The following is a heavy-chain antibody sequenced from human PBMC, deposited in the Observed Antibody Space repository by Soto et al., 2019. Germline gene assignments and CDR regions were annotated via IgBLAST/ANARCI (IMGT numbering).Heavy chain of an antibody. CDR2: IYYSGST. V-gene: IGHV4-31*03. Sequence: QVQLQESGPGLVKPSQTLSLTCTVSGGSISSGGYYWSWIRQHPGKGLEWIGYIYYSGSTYYNPSXKXRLXISVDTSKNQFSLKLSSVTAADTAVYYCARSPEATVTAFDSWGQGTLVTVSS. J-gene: IGHJ4*02. CDR3: ARSPEATVTAFDS. D-gene: IGHD4-17*01. CDR1: GGSISSGGYY.